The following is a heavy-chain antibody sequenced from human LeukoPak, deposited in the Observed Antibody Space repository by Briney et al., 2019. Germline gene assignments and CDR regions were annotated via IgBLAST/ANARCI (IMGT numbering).Heavy chain of an antibody. CDR2: ISYDGSNK. CDR3: AKGKPSSLWPPFDD. Sequence: GGSLRLSCAASGFTFSSYGMHWVRQAPGKGLEWVAVISYDGSNKYYADSVKGRFTISRDNSKNTLYLQMNSLKPEDTAVYYCAKGKPSSLWPPFDDWGQGTLVTVSS. V-gene: IGHV3-30*18. J-gene: IGHJ4*02. CDR1: GFTFSSYG. D-gene: IGHD5-18*01.